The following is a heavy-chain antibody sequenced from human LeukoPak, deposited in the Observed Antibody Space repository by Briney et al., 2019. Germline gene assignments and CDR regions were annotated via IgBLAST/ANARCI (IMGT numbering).Heavy chain of an antibody. Sequence: GSLRLSCVASKFSFSSSWMTWVRQAPGKGLEWVVNINQDGNDIHYVDSVKGRFTISRDNAKNSLYLQMNSLRAEDTAVYYSASDPYSNFFGAFDIWGQGTMVTVSS. V-gene: IGHV3-7*04. CDR2: INQDGNDI. D-gene: IGHD6-13*01. J-gene: IGHJ3*02. CDR1: KFSFSSSW. CDR3: ASDPYSNFFGAFDI.